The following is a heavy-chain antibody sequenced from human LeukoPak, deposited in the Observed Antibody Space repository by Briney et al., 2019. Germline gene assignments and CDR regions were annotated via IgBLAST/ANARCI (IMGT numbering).Heavy chain of an antibody. V-gene: IGHV4-59*08. CDR3: AQGSYPFDY. J-gene: IGHJ4*02. Sequence: SETLSLTCTVSGGSISSYYWSWIRQPPGKGLEWIGCIYYSGSTNYNPSLKSRVTISVDTSKNQFSLKLSSVTAADTAVYYCAQGSYPFDYWGQGTLVTVSS. CDR2: IYYSGST. D-gene: IGHD3-10*01. CDR1: GGSISSYY.